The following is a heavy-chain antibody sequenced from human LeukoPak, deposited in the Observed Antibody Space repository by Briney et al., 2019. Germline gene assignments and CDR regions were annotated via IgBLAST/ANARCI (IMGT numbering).Heavy chain of an antibody. D-gene: IGHD3-22*01. CDR3: ARQDYYDTSADY. V-gene: IGHV1-18*01. CDR2: ISGYNGNT. Sequence: ASVKVSCKASGYTFTSYGISWVRQAPGQGLEWMGWISGYNGNTNYAQNLQGRVTMTTDTSTSTVYMELRSLRSEDTAVYYCARQDYYDTSADYWGQGTLVTVSS. CDR1: GYTFTSYG. J-gene: IGHJ4*02.